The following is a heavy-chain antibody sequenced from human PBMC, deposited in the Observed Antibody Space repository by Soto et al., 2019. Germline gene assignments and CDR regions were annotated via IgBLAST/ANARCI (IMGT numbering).Heavy chain of an antibody. CDR1: GGSISSSSYY. CDR3: ARQAGYSYGFFDY. Sequence: SETLSLTCTVSGGSISSSSYYWGWIRQPPGKGLEWIGSIYYSGSTYYNPSLKSRVTISVDTSKNQFSLKLSSVTAADTAVYYCARQAGYSYGFFDYWGQGTLVTVSS. J-gene: IGHJ4*02. D-gene: IGHD5-18*01. CDR2: IYYSGST. V-gene: IGHV4-39*01.